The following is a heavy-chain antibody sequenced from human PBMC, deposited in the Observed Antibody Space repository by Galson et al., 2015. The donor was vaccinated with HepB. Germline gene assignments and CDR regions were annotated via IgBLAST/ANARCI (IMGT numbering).Heavy chain of an antibody. Sequence: SVKVSCKASGYSFTNYAIHWVRQAPGQELEWMAWINTNTGNPTYAQGFTGRFVFSLDTSVSRAHMQISSLKVEDTAIYYCARSQWELPALDIWGQGTMVTVSS. CDR3: ARSQWELPALDI. D-gene: IGHD1-26*01. CDR1: GYSFTNYA. J-gene: IGHJ3*02. CDR2: INTNTGNP. V-gene: IGHV7-4-1*02.